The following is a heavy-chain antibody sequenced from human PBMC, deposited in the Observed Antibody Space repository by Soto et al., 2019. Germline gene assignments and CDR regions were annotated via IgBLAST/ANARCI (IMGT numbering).Heavy chain of an antibody. J-gene: IGHJ6*02. CDR2: IYPGDSDT. CDR1: GYTFTNYW. Sequence: GESLKISCKGSGYTFTNYWIGWVRQMPGKGPEWMGIIYPGDSDTKYNPSFQGQVTISADKSITTTYLQWSSLKASDTAIYYCAASIFYYGVGVWGQGTTVTVSS. CDR3: AASIFYYGVGV. V-gene: IGHV5-51*01.